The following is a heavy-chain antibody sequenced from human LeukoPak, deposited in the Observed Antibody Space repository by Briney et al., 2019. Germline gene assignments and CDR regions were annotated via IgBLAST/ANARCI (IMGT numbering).Heavy chain of an antibody. D-gene: IGHD4-23*01. J-gene: IGHJ6*03. V-gene: IGHV1-69*06. CDR1: GGTFSSYA. Sequence: SVKVSCKASGGTFSSYAISWVRQAPGQGLEWMGGIIPIFGTANYAQKFQGRVTITADKSTSTAYMELSSLRSEDTAVYYCARTWATVVTQPTRGAYYYYYYYMDVWGKGTTVTVSS. CDR2: IIPIFGTA. CDR3: ARTWATVVTQPTRGAYYYYYYYMDV.